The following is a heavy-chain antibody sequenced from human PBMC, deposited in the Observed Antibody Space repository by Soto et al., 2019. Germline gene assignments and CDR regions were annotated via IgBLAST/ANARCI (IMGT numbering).Heavy chain of an antibody. CDR3: ARGGAGYSYGYPYYYGMDV. J-gene: IGHJ6*02. CDR2: MNPNSGNT. D-gene: IGHD5-18*01. Sequence: ASVKVSCKASGYTFTSYDINWVRQATGQGLEWMGWMNPNSGNTGYAQKFQGRVTMTRNTSISTAYMELSSLRSEDTAVYYCARGGAGYSYGYPYYYGMDVWGQGTTVTVSS. V-gene: IGHV1-8*01. CDR1: GYTFTSYD.